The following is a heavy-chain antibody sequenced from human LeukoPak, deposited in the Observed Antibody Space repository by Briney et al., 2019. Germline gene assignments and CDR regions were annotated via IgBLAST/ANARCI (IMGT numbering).Heavy chain of an antibody. Sequence: GGSLRLSCAASGFTFSSYSLNWVRLAPGKGLEWVSSISSSGSYIYYADSVKGRFTISRDNAKNSLYLQTNSLRAEDTAVYYCARDELHTGTYFPFDYWGQGTLVTVSS. V-gene: IGHV3-21*01. D-gene: IGHD1-26*01. CDR1: GFTFSSYS. CDR3: ARDELHTGTYFPFDY. J-gene: IGHJ4*02. CDR2: ISSSGSYI.